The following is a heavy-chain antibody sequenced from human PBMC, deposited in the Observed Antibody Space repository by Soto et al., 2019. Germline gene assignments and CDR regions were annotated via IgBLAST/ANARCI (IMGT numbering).Heavy chain of an antibody. D-gene: IGHD3-10*01. CDR3: ARHGRGASYFDF. Sequence: SETLSLTCAVYGGSFSGYYWSWIRQPPGKGLEWIGYIYYSGSTNCDPSLKSRVTMSVDTSKNQFSLKLTSVTAADTAVYYCARHGRGASYFDFWGQGALVTVSS. J-gene: IGHJ4*02. CDR2: IYYSGST. CDR1: GGSFSGYY. V-gene: IGHV4-59*08.